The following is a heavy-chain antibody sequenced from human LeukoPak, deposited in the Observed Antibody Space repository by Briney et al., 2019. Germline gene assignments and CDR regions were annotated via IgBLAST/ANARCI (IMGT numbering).Heavy chain of an antibody. CDR1: GGTFSSYA. CDR2: IIPIFGTA. V-gene: IGHV1-69*05. CDR3: ARAFDDFWSGAFDP. J-gene: IGHJ5*02. Sequence: SVTVSFTAAGGTFSSYAISWVRQAPGQGREWMGGIIPIFGTANYAQKFQGRVTITTDESTSTAYMELSSLRSEDTAVYYCARAFDDFWSGAFDPWGQGTLVTVSS. D-gene: IGHD3-3*01.